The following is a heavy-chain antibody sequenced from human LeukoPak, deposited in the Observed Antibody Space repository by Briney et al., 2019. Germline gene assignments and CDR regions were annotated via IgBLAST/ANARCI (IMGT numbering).Heavy chain of an antibody. Sequence: SETLSLTCAVYGGSFSGYYWSWIRQPPGKGLEWIGEINHSGSTNYNPSLKSRVTISVDTSKNQFSLKLSSVTAADTAVYYCARGVKFGYYGSGSSNDYWGQGTLVTVSS. CDR3: ARGVKFGYYGSGSSNDY. CDR1: GGSFSGYY. CDR2: INHSGST. V-gene: IGHV4-34*01. J-gene: IGHJ4*02. D-gene: IGHD3-10*01.